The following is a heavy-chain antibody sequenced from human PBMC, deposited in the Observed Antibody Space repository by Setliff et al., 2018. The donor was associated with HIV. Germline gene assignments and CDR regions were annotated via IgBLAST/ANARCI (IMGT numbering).Heavy chain of an antibody. V-gene: IGHV1-69*13. D-gene: IGHD2-15*01. CDR2: IIPIFGTA. CDR3: ARDLSHAVVVSASAFHI. CDR1: GGTFSSYA. Sequence: RASVKVSCKASGGTFSSYAISWVRQAPGQGLEWVGGIIPIFGTANYAQKFQGRVTVTADESTSTAYMELSSLRSEDTAVYYCARDLSHAVVVSASAFHIWGQGTMVTVSS. J-gene: IGHJ3*02.